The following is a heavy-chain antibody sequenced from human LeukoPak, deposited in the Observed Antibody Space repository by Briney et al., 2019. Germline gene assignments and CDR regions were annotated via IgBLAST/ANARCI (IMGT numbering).Heavy chain of an antibody. Sequence: SETLSLTCTVSGGSVSSGSYYWGWIRQPPGKGLEWIGYIYYSGSTNYNPSLKSRVTISVDTSKNQFSLKLSSVTAADTAVYYCARDRVAVAGTKYYYYGMDVWGQGTTVTVSS. V-gene: IGHV4-61*01. CDR2: IYYSGST. CDR3: ARDRVAVAGTKYYYYGMDV. D-gene: IGHD6-19*01. CDR1: GGSVSSGSYY. J-gene: IGHJ6*02.